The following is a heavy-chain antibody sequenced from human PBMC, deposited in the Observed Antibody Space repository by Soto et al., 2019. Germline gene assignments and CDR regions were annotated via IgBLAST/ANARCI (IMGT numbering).Heavy chain of an antibody. Sequence: QVQLVESGGGVVQPGKSLRLSCAASGFVFTSYAIHWVRQAPGKGLEWVALISYNGINKYYADSVKGRFTISRDNSNNPLYLPMNSLRGEDTVTSYCARGVSSDWHAAYIDPWGEGTVVNVSS. CDR3: ARGVSSDWHAAYIDP. J-gene: IGHJ5*02. D-gene: IGHD6-19*01. CDR1: GFVFTSYA. CDR2: ISYNGINK. V-gene: IGHV3-30-3*01.